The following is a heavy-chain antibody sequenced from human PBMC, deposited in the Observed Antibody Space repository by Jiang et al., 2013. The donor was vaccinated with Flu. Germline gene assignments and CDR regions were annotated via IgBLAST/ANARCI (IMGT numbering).Heavy chain of an antibody. V-gene: IGHV1-24*01. Sequence: SGAEVKKPGASVKVSCKVSGYTLTELSMHWVRQAPGKGLEWMGGFDSENDETIYAQKFQGRVTMTEDTSTDTAYMELSSLRPEDTAVYYCAVIQPDSGSYALHSYGLDVWGQGTTVTASS. CDR1: GYTLTELS. CDR3: AVIQPDSGSYALHSYGLDV. CDR2: FDSENDET. J-gene: IGHJ6*02. D-gene: IGHD1-26*01.